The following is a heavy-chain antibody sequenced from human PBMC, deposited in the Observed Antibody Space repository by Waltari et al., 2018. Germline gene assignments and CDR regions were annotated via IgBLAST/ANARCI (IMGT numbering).Heavy chain of an antibody. J-gene: IGHJ4*02. CDR1: GSTFSSYA. Sequence: QVQLVQSGAAVNKPWSFLKVSCKASGSTFSSYAISSLRQAAGPVLEWMGGSMRIFGTANYAQKFQGRVTITADESTSTAYMGLSSRRSEETDVYYCARSAPVDDQFLALDYWGQGTLVTVSS. V-gene: IGHV1-69*12. D-gene: IGHD1-1*01. CDR2: SMRIFGTA. CDR3: ARSAPVDDQFLALDY.